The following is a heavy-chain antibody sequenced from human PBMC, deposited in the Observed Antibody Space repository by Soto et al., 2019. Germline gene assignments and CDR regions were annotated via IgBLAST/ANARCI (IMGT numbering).Heavy chain of an antibody. CDR1: GLTFSVSA. D-gene: IGHD1-20*01. J-gene: IGHJ4*02. CDR3: ATVHNTSRSFNF. CDR2: TGLSGRTT. Sequence: EVQLLASGGGLVQPGGSIRLSCVASGLTFSVSAMTWVRQAPGKGLEWVTTTGLSGRTTSYGVSVKGRFTVSRANAKNTLDLQMSSLRADDTAVYDCATVHNTSRSFNFWDRGTLVTVSS. V-gene: IGHV3-23*01.